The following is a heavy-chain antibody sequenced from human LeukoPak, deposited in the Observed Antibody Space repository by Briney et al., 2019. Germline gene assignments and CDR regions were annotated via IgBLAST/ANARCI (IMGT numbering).Heavy chain of an antibody. Sequence: SETLSLTCAVYGGSFSGYYWSWIRQPPGKGLEWIGEINHSGSTNYNPSLKSRVTISVDTSKNQFSLKLSSVTAADTAVYYCAKGVGWFDPWGQGTLVTVSS. CDR3: AKGVGWFDP. CDR2: INHSGST. J-gene: IGHJ5*02. CDR1: GGSFSGYY. V-gene: IGHV4-34*01.